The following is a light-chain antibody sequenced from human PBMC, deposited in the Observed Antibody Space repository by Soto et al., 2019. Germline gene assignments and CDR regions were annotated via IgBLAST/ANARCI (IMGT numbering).Light chain of an antibody. V-gene: IGKV1-17*01. CDR2: AAS. CDR3: LQHNSYPIT. CDR1: QDIRND. Sequence: IQMTQSPWARAEFAGDAVTITSRASQDIRNDLGWYQQKPGKAPKRLIYAASSLQSGVPSRFSGSGSGTEFTLTISSLQPEDFGTYYCLQHNSYPITFGQGTRLEIK. J-gene: IGKJ5*01.